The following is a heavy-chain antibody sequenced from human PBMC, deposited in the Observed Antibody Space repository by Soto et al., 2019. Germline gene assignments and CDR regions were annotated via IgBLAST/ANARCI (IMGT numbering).Heavy chain of an antibody. CDR1: GDTFSRHY. V-gene: IGHV1-46*03. CDR3: ATRVKGDFDV. CDR2: INPGNGDT. D-gene: IGHD3-3*01. J-gene: IGHJ6*01. Sequence: QVQLMQPGAEVMKPGASMTVSCKASGDTFSRHYVHWVRQAPGQGLEWMGRINPGNGDTTYSQEFQGRVTMTGDTSTNTVYMDLSSLRSDDTAVYYCATRVKGDFDVWGQGTTVVVS.